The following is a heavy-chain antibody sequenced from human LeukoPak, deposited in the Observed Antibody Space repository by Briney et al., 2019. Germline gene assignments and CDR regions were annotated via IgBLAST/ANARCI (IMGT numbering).Heavy chain of an antibody. J-gene: IGHJ6*03. CDR1: GGSISSSSYY. Sequence: PSETLSLTFTVSGGSISSSSYYWGWIRQPPGKGLEWIGSINYSGNTFYNPSLKSRVTISVDTSKNQFSLNLSSVTAADTAVYYCARRPQSYIDVWGKGTTVTVSS. V-gene: IGHV4-39*01. CDR2: INYSGNT. CDR3: ARRPQSYIDV.